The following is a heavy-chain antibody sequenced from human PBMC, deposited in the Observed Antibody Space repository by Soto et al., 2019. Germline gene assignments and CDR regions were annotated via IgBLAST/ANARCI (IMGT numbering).Heavy chain of an antibody. D-gene: IGHD1-26*01. CDR1: GFTISTA. CDR3: AQGRLVGANYKYYDMDV. J-gene: IGHJ6*02. Sequence: HPGRSLRLSCAASGFTISTAMTWVRQAPGKGLEWVSSFSGDGINTYYTDSVKGGFTFSRDNSKNTVYLKMDNLRVEDTAVYHCAQGRLVGANYKYYDMDVWGQGTTATVSS. CDR2: FSGDGINT. V-gene: IGHV3-23*01.